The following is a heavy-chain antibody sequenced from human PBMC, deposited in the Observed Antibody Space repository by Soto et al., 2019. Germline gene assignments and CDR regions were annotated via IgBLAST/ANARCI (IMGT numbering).Heavy chain of an antibody. V-gene: IGHV3-23*01. CDR2: ISGSGGST. CDR3: AKISVLRFLEWAPRWFDP. D-gene: IGHD3-3*01. J-gene: IGHJ5*02. CDR1: GFTFSSYA. Sequence: AGSLRLSCAASGFTFSSYAMSWVRQAPGKGLEWVSAISGSGGSTYYADSVKGRFTISRDNSKNTLYLQMNSLRAEDTAVYYCAKISVLRFLEWAPRWFDPWGQGTLVTVSS.